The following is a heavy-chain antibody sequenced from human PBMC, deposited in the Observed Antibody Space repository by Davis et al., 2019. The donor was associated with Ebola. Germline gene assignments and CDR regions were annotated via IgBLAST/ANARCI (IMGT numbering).Heavy chain of an antibody. CDR1: GGSFSGQF. V-gene: IGHV4-34*01. J-gene: IGHJ5*02. CDR3: ASHCSSDRCYFRFDP. D-gene: IGHD2-2*01. Sequence: PSETLSLTCDVYGGSFSGQFWSWIRQPPGKGLEWIGETSHRGVAKYNPSLKRRVTISVDTSENQLSLRLISVTAADTAVYYCASHCSSDRCYFRFDPWGQGTLVTVSS. CDR2: TSHRGVA.